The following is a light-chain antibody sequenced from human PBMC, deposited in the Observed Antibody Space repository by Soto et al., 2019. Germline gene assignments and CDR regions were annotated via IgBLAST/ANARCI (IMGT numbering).Light chain of an antibody. V-gene: IGKV3-20*01. Sequence: EIVLTQSPGILSLSPGDRATLSCRASQSVSFSYLAWYQQKAGQAPRLLIYGATSRATGIPDRFSGSESGTDFTLTISRLEPEDFAVYYCQQYGSSPLTFGGGTKVEIK. CDR3: QQYGSSPLT. CDR2: GAT. CDR1: QSVSFSY. J-gene: IGKJ4*01.